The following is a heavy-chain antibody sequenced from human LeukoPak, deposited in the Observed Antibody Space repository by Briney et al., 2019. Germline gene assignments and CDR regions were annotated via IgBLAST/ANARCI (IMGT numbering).Heavy chain of an antibody. Sequence: AGSLRLSCAVSRFSFSSYSMKWVRQPPGKGREWVSSIRSVSSHTYYTDSVKGRFNISRDNAKNSLYLQMNSLRAEDTAVYYCARAGEYYYDSSGYFWGQGTLVTVSS. CDR1: RFSFSSYS. V-gene: IGHV3-21*01. CDR2: IRSVSSHT. CDR3: ARAGEYYYDSSGYF. D-gene: IGHD3-22*01. J-gene: IGHJ4*02.